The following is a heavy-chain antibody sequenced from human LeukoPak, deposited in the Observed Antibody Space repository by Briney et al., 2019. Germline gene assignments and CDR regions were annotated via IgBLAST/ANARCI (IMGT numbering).Heavy chain of an antibody. CDR1: GGSISSGGYY. CDR3: ARVRSSGPSDV. D-gene: IGHD6-19*01. V-gene: IGHV4-31*03. J-gene: IGHJ6*02. CDR2: IYYSGST. Sequence: SSETLSLTCTVSGGSISSGGYYWSWIRQHPGKGLEWIGYIYYSGSTYYNPSLKSRVTISVDTSKNQFSLKLSSVTAADTAVYYCARVRSSGPSDVWGQGTTVTVSS.